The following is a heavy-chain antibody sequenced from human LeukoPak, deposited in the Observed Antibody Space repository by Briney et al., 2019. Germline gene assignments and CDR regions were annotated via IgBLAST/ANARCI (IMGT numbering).Heavy chain of an antibody. CDR2: ISSSSSTI. V-gene: IGHV3-48*01. J-gene: IGHJ4*02. Sequence: GGSLRLSCAASGFTVSSNYMSWVRQAPGKGLEWVSYISSSSSTIYYADSVKGRFTISRDNAKNSLYLQMNSLRAEDTAVYYCAREVAATYWGQGTLVTVSS. CDR3: AREVAATY. CDR1: GFTVSSNY. D-gene: IGHD2-15*01.